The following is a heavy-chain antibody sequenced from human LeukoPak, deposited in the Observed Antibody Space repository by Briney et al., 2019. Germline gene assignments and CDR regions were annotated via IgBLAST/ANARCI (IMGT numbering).Heavy chain of an antibody. V-gene: IGHV3-11*04. J-gene: IGHJ4*02. Sequence: GGSLRLSCAASGFTVSNNYMSWIRQAPGKGLEWVSYISSSGSTIYYADSVKGRFTISRDNAKNSLYLQMNSLRAEDTAVYYCARGYCSGGSCYRLPNYFDYWGQGTLVTVSS. CDR1: GFTVSNNY. CDR3: ARGYCSGGSCYRLPNYFDY. D-gene: IGHD2-15*01. CDR2: ISSSGSTI.